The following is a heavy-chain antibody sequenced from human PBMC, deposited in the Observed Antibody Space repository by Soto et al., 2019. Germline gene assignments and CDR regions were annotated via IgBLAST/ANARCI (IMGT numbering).Heavy chain of an antibody. CDR3: AKVPTVTDYYYYMDV. CDR2: ISGSGGSP. J-gene: IGHJ6*03. Sequence: GGSLRLSCAASGFTFSSYAMSWVRQAPGKGLEWVSAISGSGGSPYYADSVKGRFTISRDNSKNTLYLQMNSLRAEDTAVYYCAKVPTVTDYYYYMDVWGKGTTVTVSS. D-gene: IGHD4-4*01. V-gene: IGHV3-23*01. CDR1: GFTFSSYA.